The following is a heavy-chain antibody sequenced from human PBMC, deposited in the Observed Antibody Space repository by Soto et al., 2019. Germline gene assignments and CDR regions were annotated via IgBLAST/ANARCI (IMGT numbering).Heavy chain of an antibody. V-gene: IGHV4-39*01. CDR2: IYYSGST. CDR1: GGSISSSSYY. Sequence: SETLSLTCTVSGGSISSSSYYWGWIRQPPGKGLEWIGSIYYSGSTYYNPSLKSRVTISVDTSKNHFSLKLSSVTAADTAVYYCARHEGGIAALGHNANWFDPWGQGTLVTVSS. J-gene: IGHJ5*02. D-gene: IGHD6-6*01. CDR3: ARHEGGIAALGHNANWFDP.